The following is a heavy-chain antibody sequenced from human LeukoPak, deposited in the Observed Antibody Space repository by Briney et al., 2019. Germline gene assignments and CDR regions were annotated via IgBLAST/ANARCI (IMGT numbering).Heavy chain of an antibody. CDR3: ATAVVVVAATSGWFDP. D-gene: IGHD2-15*01. CDR1: GYTLTELS. J-gene: IGHJ5*02. Sequence: GASVKVSCKVSGYTLTELSMHWVRQAPGKGLEWMGGFDPEDGETIYAQKFQGRVTMTEDTSTDTAYMELSSLRSEDTAVYYCATAVVVVAATSGWFDPWGQGTLVTVSS. CDR2: FDPEDGET. V-gene: IGHV1-24*01.